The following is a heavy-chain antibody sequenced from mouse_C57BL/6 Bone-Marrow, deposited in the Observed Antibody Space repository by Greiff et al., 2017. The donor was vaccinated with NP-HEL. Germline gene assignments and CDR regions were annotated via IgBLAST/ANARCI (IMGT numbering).Heavy chain of an antibody. Sequence: VQLQQPGAELVKPGASVKLSCKASGYTFTSYWMHWVKQRPGQGLEWIGMIHPNSGSTNYNEKFKSKATLTVDKSSSTAYMQRSSLTSEDSAVYYCARRSYGNYGAMDYWGQGTSVTVSS. CDR3: ARRSYGNYGAMDY. D-gene: IGHD2-1*01. CDR2: IHPNSGST. V-gene: IGHV1-64*01. CDR1: GYTFTSYW. J-gene: IGHJ4*01.